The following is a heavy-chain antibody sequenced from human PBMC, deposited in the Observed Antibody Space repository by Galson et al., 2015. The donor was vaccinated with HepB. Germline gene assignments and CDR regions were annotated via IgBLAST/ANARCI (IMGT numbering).Heavy chain of an antibody. CDR2: ISAYNGNT. CDR3: ARVPIIEYSSSPWGDY. D-gene: IGHD6-6*01. Sequence: SVKVSCKASGYTFTSYGISWVRQAPGQGLEWVGWISAYNGNTNYAQKLQGRVTMTTDTSTSTAYMELRSLRSDDTAVYYCARVPIIEYSSSPWGDYWGQGTLVTVSS. J-gene: IGHJ4*02. CDR1: GYTFTSYG. V-gene: IGHV1-18*01.